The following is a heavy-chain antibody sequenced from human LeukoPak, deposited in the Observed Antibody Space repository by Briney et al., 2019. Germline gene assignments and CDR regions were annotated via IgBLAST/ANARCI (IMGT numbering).Heavy chain of an antibody. J-gene: IGHJ4*02. CDR3: AKDPYLAGATLFDY. V-gene: IGHV3-23*01. CDR1: GFTFSSYA. CDR2: ISGSGGST. Sequence: TGGSLRLSCAASGFTFSSYAMSWVRQAPGKGLEWVSAISGSGGSTYYADSVKGRFTISRDNSKNTLYLQMNSLRAEDTAVYYCAKDPYLAGATLFDYGGQGTLVPVSS. D-gene: IGHD1-26*01.